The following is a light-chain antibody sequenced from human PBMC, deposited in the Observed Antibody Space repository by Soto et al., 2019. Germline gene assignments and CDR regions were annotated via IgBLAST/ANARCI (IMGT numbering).Light chain of an antibody. CDR3: QQLLSYPIT. CDR1: QSVSGSY. CDR2: GAS. Sequence: EIVLTQSPGTLSLSPGERAGLSCRASQSVSGSYVAWYQQKPGQAPRLLIYGASNRATGIPDRFSGSGSGTDFTLTISSLQPEDFATYYCQQLLSYPITFGQGTRLEIK. V-gene: IGKV3-20*01. J-gene: IGKJ5*01.